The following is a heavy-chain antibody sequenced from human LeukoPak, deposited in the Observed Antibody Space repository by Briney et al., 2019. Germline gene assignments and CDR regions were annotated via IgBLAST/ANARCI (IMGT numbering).Heavy chain of an antibody. J-gene: IGHJ5*02. D-gene: IGHD6-6*01. Sequence: PSETLSLTCTVSGGSISSSNYYWGWIRQPPGKGLEWIGSIYYSGSTYYNPSLKSRVTISVDTSKNQFSLKLSSVTAADTAVYYGARDDHSSSFHNWFDPWGQGTLVTVSS. V-gene: IGHV4-39*07. CDR2: IYYSGST. CDR3: ARDDHSSSFHNWFDP. CDR1: GGSISSSNYY.